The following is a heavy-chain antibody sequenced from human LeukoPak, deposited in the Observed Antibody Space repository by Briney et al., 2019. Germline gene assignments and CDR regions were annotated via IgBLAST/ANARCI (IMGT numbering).Heavy chain of an antibody. Sequence: TGGSLRLSCAASGFTFSSYAMTWVRQAPGKGLEWVSAISPSGGTTYYADSVKGRFTISRDNAKNSLYLQMNSLRAEDTALYYCAKDAALVLGESPGGGQEPLAPVP. D-gene: IGHD2-21*01. CDR1: GFTFSSYA. CDR2: ISPSGGTT. CDR3: AKDAALVLGESPG. V-gene: IGHV3-23*01. J-gene: IGHJ4*02.